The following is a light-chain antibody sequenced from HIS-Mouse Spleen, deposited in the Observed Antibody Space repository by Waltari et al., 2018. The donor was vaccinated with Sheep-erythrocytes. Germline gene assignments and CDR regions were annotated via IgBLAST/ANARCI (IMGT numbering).Light chain of an antibody. CDR1: QDISSW. J-gene: IGKJ4*01. V-gene: IGKV4-1*01. CDR3: QQYYSTPLT. CDR2: WAS. Sequence: DIQMTQSPSSLSASVGDRVTITCQASQDISSWLAWYQQKPGQPPKLLIYWASTRESGVPDRFSGSGSGTDFTLTISSLQAEDVAVYYCQQYYSTPLTFGGGTKVEIK.